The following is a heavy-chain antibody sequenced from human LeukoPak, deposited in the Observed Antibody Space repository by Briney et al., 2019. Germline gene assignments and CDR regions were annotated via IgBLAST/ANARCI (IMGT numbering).Heavy chain of an antibody. Sequence: GGSLRLSCAASGFTFSSCNTNWVRQAPGKGLEWVSYISTSSNTIYYADSVKGRFTISRDNAKNSLYLQMNDLRAEDTAVYYCARVGSYGMDVWGQGTTVTVSS. J-gene: IGHJ6*02. CDR2: ISTSSNTI. CDR1: GFTFSSCN. D-gene: IGHD3-10*01. V-gene: IGHV3-48*01. CDR3: ARVGSYGMDV.